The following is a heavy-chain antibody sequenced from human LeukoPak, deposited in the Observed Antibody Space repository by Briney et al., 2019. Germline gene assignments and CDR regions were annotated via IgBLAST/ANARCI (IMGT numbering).Heavy chain of an antibody. CDR2: QRWNSGSI. D-gene: IGHD4-11*01. V-gene: IGHV3-9*01. J-gene: IGHJ6*02. CDR1: GLTFDHYA. CDR3: AKGATVTTLDYYYGMDV. Sequence: GGSLRRSCEASGLTFDHYATPWVPQAPGKGPGWVSPQRWNSGSIRYADSVKGRFTISRDNAKNSLYLQMNSLRAEDTALYYCAKGATVTTLDYYYGMDVWGQGTTVTVSS.